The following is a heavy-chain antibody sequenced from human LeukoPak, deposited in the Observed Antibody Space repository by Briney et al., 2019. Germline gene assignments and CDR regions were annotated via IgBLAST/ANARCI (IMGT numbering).Heavy chain of an antibody. CDR2: IKPDGSEK. Sequence: QPGGSLRLSCAASGLTFRSYWMTWVRQAPGKGPEWVANIKPDGSEKYYVDSVKGRFTVSRDNAKNSLYLQMNSLRAEDSAVYFCARSTVAAAGDDWGQGTLVTVSS. D-gene: IGHD6-13*01. CDR1: GLTFRSYW. J-gene: IGHJ4*02. CDR3: ARSTVAAAGDD. V-gene: IGHV3-7*01.